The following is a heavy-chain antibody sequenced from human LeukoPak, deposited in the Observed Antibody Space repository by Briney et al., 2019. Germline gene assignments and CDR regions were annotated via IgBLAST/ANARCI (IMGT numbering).Heavy chain of an antibody. CDR1: GYTFTGYY. V-gene: IGHV1-2*02. CDR2: INPNSGGT. Sequence: ASVTVSCKASGYTFTGYYMHWVRQAPGQGLEWMGWINPNSGGTNYAQKFQGKVTMTRATPISTAYMELSRLRSDDPAVYYCATAIGIAAPYYYYYYMDVWGKGTTVTVCS. CDR3: ATAIGIAAPYYYYYYMDV. D-gene: IGHD6-6*01. J-gene: IGHJ6*03.